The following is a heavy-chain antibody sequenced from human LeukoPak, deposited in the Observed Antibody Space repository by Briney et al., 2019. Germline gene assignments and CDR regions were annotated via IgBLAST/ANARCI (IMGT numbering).Heavy chain of an antibody. CDR3: AKDRGSGLYYYYIMDV. J-gene: IGHJ6*02. V-gene: IGHV3-30*02. Sequence: SVKGRFTISGDNSKNTLYLQTNSLRVEDTAVYYCAKDRGSGLYYYYIMDVWGQGTTVTVSS. D-gene: IGHD3-22*01.